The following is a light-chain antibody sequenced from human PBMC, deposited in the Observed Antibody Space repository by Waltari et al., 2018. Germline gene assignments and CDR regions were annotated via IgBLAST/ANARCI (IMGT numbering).Light chain of an antibody. Sequence: EVVMTQSPATLSVSQGERATLSCRASQSISINMVWYQQRPGQAPRLLIYEASMRATDIPARFSGSVSGTEFTLTISSMQSEDAAVYYCQQFNDWPRTFGQGTKVEIK. J-gene: IGKJ1*01. CDR1: QSISIN. CDR2: EAS. CDR3: QQFNDWPRT. V-gene: IGKV3-15*01.